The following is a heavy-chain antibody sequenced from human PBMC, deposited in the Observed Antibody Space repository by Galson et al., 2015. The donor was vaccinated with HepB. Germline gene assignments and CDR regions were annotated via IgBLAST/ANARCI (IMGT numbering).Heavy chain of an antibody. Sequence: SLRLSCAASGFSFSEYAMHWVRQAPGKGLEWVALITYDGSHTFYADSVKGRFTISRDNSKNTVYLHMNGLRAEDTAVYYCAKDRKPDSFWLFDYWGQGTLVTVSS. D-gene: IGHD3-3*01. CDR3: AKDRKPDSFWLFDY. CDR1: GFSFSEYA. J-gene: IGHJ4*02. V-gene: IGHV3-30*07. CDR2: ITYDGSHT.